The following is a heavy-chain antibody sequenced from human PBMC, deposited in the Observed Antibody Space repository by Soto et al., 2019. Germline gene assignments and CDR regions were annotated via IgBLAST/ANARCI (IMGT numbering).Heavy chain of an antibody. D-gene: IGHD1-26*01. CDR2: ISYDGSNK. V-gene: IGHV3-30-3*01. Sequence: PGGSLRLSCAASGFTFSSYAMHWVRQAPGKGLEWVAVISYDGSNKYYADSVKGRFTISRDNSKNTLYLQMNSLSAEDTAVYYCARDQLNLGATRPNQYYYYGMDVWGQGTTVTVS. CDR1: GFTFSSYA. J-gene: IGHJ6*02. CDR3: ARDQLNLGATRPNQYYYYGMDV.